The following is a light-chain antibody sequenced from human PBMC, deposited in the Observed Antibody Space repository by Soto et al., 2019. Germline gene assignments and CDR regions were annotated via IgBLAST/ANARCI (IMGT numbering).Light chain of an antibody. Sequence: DFVMTQFPDSLAVSLGERATIKCKSSQSVLSSVNNKNYLAWYQQRPGQPPKLLASWASARESGIPDRFSGSGSGTDFTLIIDNLLAEDVAVYYCQQYLSSLPTFGQGTKLEIK. CDR3: QQYLSSLPT. CDR1: QSVLSSVNNKNY. J-gene: IGKJ2*01. CDR2: WAS. V-gene: IGKV4-1*01.